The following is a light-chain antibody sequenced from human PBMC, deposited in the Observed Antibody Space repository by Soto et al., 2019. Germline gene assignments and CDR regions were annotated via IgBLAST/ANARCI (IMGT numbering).Light chain of an antibody. CDR2: TNT. CDR1: SSNVGGNP. Sequence: QSALTQPPSASGTPGQRVTISCSGSSSNVGGNPVNWYQHVPTTAPKILIYTNTQRPSGGPDRFSGSKSGTSASLAISGLQSEDEADYYCASWHDRLNGPGXGAGPKVTAL. J-gene: IGLJ1*01. V-gene: IGLV1-44*01. CDR3: ASWHDRLNGPG.